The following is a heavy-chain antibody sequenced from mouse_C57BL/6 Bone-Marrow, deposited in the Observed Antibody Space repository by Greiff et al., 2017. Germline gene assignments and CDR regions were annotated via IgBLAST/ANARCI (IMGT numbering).Heavy chain of an antibody. CDR1: GYTFTSSG. D-gene: IGHD1-2*01. V-gene: IGHV1-81*01. Sequence: QVQLQQSGAELARPGASVKLSCKASGYTFTSSGISWVKQRTGQGLEWIGEIYPRSGNTYYNEKFKGKATLTADKSSSTAYMELRSLTSEDSAVYVCARERIMVYDGPFAYWGQGTLVTVSA. CDR2: IYPRSGNT. CDR3: ARERIMVYDGPFAY. J-gene: IGHJ3*01.